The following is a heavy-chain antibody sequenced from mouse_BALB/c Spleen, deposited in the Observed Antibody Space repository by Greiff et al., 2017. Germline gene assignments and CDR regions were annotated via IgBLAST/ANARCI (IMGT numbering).Heavy chain of an antibody. Sequence: QVQLQQSGAELVRPGASVTLSCKASGYTFTDYEMHWVKQTPVHGLEWIGAIDPETGGTAYNQKFKGKATLTADKSSSTAYMELRSLTSEDSAVYYCTRYTTVVFDYWGQGTTLTVSS. CDR2: IDPETGGT. D-gene: IGHD1-1*01. V-gene: IGHV1-15*01. CDR3: TRYTTVVFDY. J-gene: IGHJ2*01. CDR1: GYTFTDYE.